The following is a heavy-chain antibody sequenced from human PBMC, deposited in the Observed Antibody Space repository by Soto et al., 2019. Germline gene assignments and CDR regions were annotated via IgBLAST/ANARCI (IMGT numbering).Heavy chain of an antibody. CDR3: ARAVMVRGVMYYYGMDV. CDR1: GGSISSYY. CDR2: IYYSGST. Sequence: SETLSLTCTVSGGSISSYYWSWIRQPPGKGLEWIGYIYYSGSTNYNPSLKSRVTISVDTSKNQFSLKLSSVTAADTAVYYCARAVMVRGVMYYYGMDVWGQGTTVTVSS. V-gene: IGHV4-59*01. J-gene: IGHJ6*02. D-gene: IGHD3-10*01.